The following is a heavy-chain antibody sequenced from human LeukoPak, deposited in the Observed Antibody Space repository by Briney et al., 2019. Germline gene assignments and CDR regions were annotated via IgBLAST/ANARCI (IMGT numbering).Heavy chain of an antibody. CDR3: ARDTVRSYYGSGSYYSVGNHFDY. CDR1: GGSISSGDYY. CDR2: IYYSGST. J-gene: IGHJ4*02. D-gene: IGHD3-10*01. V-gene: IGHV4-31*03. Sequence: TSQTLSLTCTVSGGSISSGDYYWSWIRQHPGKGLEWIGYIYYSGSTYYNPSLKSRVTISVDTSKNQFSLKLSSVTAADTAVYYCARDTVRSYYGSGSYYSVGNHFDYWGQGTLVTVSS.